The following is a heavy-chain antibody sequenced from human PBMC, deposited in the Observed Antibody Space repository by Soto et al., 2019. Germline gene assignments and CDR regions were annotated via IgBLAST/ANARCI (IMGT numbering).Heavy chain of an antibody. V-gene: IGHV6-1*01. D-gene: IGHD1-26*01. CDR3: ARMVGATADY. CDR1: GDSVSSNSAA. J-gene: IGHJ4*02. Sequence: LSLTCAISGDSVSSNSAAWNWIRHSPSRGLEWLGRTYYRSKWYNDYAISVKSRIAVNPDTSKNPLSLQMNSVSAEDTAVYYCARMVGATADYWGQGTLVTVSS. CDR2: TYYRSKWYN.